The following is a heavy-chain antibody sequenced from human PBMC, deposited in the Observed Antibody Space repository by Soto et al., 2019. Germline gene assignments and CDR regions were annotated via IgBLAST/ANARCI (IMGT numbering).Heavy chain of an antibody. CDR3: AHRVLRTVFGLVTTTAIYFDF. J-gene: IGHJ4*02. CDR1: GFSLTTSGVG. Sequence: QITLNESGPTQVKPSQTLTLTCTFSGFSLTTSGVGVGWILQSPGKAPEWLALIYWDDDKRYSPSLKSRLTITKDTAKNQVVLTMADLDPADTATYYCAHRVLRTVFGLVTTTAIYFDFWGQGTPVAVSS. D-gene: IGHD3-3*01. CDR2: IYWDDDK. V-gene: IGHV2-5*02.